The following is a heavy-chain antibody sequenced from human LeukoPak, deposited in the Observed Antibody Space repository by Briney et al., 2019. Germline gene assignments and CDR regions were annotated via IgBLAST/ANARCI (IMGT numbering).Heavy chain of an antibody. CDR3: ARDRNPYYYDSSGYYGEFDY. Sequence: ASVKVSCKASGYTFTGYYMHWVRQAPGQGLEWMGWINPNSGGTNYAQKFQSRVTMTRDTSISTAYMELSRLRSDDTAVYYCARDRNPYYYDSSGYYGEFDYWGQGTLVTASS. J-gene: IGHJ4*02. D-gene: IGHD3-22*01. CDR2: INPNSGGT. CDR1: GYTFTGYY. V-gene: IGHV1-2*02.